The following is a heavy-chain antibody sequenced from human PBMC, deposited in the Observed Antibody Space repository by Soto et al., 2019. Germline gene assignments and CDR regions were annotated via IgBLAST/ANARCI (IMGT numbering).Heavy chain of an antibody. CDR2: IIPIFGTA. V-gene: IGHV1-69*06. Sequence: QVQLVQSGAEVKKPGSSVKVSCKASGGTFSSYSISWVRQAPGRGLEWMGGIIPIFGTANYAQKFQGRVTITADKSTSTAYMELSSLRSEDTAVYYCARGTRAPDRSGYNYWGQGTLVTVSS. D-gene: IGHD3-22*01. J-gene: IGHJ4*02. CDR3: ARGTRAPDRSGYNY. CDR1: GGTFSSYS.